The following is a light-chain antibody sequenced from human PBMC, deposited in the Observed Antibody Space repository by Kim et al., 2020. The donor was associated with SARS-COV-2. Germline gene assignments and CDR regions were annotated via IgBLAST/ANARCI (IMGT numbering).Light chain of an antibody. CDR3: AAWDDGLSAYV. J-gene: IGLJ1*01. CDR2: DNY. Sequence: GKRVIVACSGGKSNIVRNIVNWYQHLPGTAPKLLIHDNYQRPSGVPDRFSGSKSGTSASLAISGLQSADEADYYCAAWDDGLSAYVFGGGTKVTVL. CDR1: KSNIVRNI. V-gene: IGLV1-44*01.